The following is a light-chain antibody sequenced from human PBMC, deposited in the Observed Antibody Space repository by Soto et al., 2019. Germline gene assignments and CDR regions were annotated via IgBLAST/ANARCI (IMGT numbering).Light chain of an antibody. CDR2: DVS. V-gene: IGLV2-18*02. Sequence: QSALTQPPSVSGSPGQSVTISCTGSSCDVGSHNRVSWYQQPPGTAPKLMIYDVSNRPSGVPDRFSGSKSGNTASLTISGLQAEDEADYYCSSYTSSSTYVFGTGTKVTVL. CDR1: SCDVGSHNR. J-gene: IGLJ1*01. CDR3: SSYTSSSTYV.